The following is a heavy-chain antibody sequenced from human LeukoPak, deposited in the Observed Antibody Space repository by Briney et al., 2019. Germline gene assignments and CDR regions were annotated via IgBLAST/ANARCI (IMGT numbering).Heavy chain of an antibody. CDR1: GFTFSSYA. D-gene: IGHD6-19*01. CDR2: IYSGGST. Sequence: PGGSLRLSCAASGFTFSSYAMSWVRQAPGKGLEWVSVIYSGGSTYYADSVKGRFTISRDNSKNTLYLQMNSLRAEDTAVYYCASMAGTTYWGQGTLVTVSS. J-gene: IGHJ4*02. V-gene: IGHV3-66*01. CDR3: ASMAGTTY.